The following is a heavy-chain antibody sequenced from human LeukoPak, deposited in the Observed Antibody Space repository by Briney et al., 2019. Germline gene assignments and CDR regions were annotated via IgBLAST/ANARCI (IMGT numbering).Heavy chain of an antibody. V-gene: IGHV3-53*01. CDR3: ARDSLGATHFDS. Sequence: GGSLRLSCAASGFTFSSYAMSWVRQAPGKGLEWVSVILRGGGTYYADSVKGRFTISRDNSKNTLYLQMNSLRAEDTAVYYCARDSLGATHFDSWGQGTLVTVSS. J-gene: IGHJ4*02. CDR1: GFTFSSYA. CDR2: ILRGGGT. D-gene: IGHD1-26*01.